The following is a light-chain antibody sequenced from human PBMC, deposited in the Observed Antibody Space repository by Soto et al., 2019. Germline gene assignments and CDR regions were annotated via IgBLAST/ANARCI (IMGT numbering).Light chain of an antibody. CDR3: SSYTSSSPIL. CDR1: SSDVGGYNY. V-gene: IGLV2-14*03. J-gene: IGLJ2*01. CDR2: DVT. Sequence: QSALTQPASVSGSPGQSITISCTGTSSDVGGYNYVSWYQQHPGKAPKLMIYDVTNRPSGVSSRFSGSKSGNTASLTISGLQAEDEAHYYCSSYTSSSPILFGGGTKLPVL.